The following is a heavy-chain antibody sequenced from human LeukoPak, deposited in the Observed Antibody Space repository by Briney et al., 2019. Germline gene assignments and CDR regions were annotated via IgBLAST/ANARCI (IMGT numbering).Heavy chain of an antibody. CDR3: ARWDHSYPFDY. CDR1: GFTFSDDY. Sequence: PGGSLRLSCAASGFTFSDDYMSWIRQAPGMGLEWVSYISSSGSTIYYADSVKGRFTISRDNAKNSLYLQMNSLRAEDTAVYYCARWDHSYPFDYWGQGTLVTVSS. D-gene: IGHD4-11*01. CDR2: ISSSGSTI. V-gene: IGHV3-11*04. J-gene: IGHJ4*02.